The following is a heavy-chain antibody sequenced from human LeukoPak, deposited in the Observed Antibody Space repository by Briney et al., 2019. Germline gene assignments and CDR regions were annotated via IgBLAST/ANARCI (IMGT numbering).Heavy chain of an antibody. D-gene: IGHD3-3*01. CDR3: ARDRYFRSGFGHNWFDP. CDR1: GFTFDDYG. CDR2: INWNGGST. J-gene: IGHJ5*02. V-gene: IGHV3-20*04. Sequence: GGSLRLSCAASGFTFDDYGMSWVRQAPGKGLEWVSGINWNGGSTGYADSVKGRFTISRDNAKNSLYMQMNSLRAEDTALYYCARDRYFRSGFGHNWFDPWGQGTLVTVSS.